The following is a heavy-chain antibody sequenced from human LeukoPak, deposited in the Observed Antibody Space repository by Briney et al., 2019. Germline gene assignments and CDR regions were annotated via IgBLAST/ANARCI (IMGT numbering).Heavy chain of an antibody. D-gene: IGHD5-12*01. V-gene: IGHV1-3*01. CDR1: GYTFTSYA. CDR2: INAGNGNT. Sequence: ASVKVSCKASGYTFTSYAMHWVRQAPGQRLEWMGWINAGNGNTKYSQKFQGRVTITRDTSASTAYMELSSLRSEDTAVYYCARDSVATKEYYFDYWGQGTLVTVSS. CDR3: ARDSVATKEYYFDY. J-gene: IGHJ4*02.